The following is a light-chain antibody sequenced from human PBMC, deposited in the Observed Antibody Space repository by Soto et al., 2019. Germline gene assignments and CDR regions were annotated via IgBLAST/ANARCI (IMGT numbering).Light chain of an antibody. CDR2: WAS. V-gene: IGKV4-1*01. CDR3: QQYYRPST. CDR1: QSVLYSSNNKNY. J-gene: IGKJ1*01. Sequence: DIVMTQSPDSLAVSLGERATINCKSSQSVLYSSNNKNYLSWCQQQPGQPRKLVIYWASTRESGAPDRFSGSGSRTDLTLTISSLQADDVAVYYCQQYYRPSTFGPGTMVEIK.